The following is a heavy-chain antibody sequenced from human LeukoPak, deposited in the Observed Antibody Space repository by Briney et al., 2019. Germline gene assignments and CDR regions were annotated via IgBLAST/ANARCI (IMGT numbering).Heavy chain of an antibody. CDR2: INPNSGGT. CDR3: ARDGMVRGVIKLKFDY. V-gene: IGHV1-2*02. J-gene: IGHJ4*02. CDR1: GYTFTGYY. Sequence: ASVKVSCKASGYTFTGYYMHWVRQAPGQGLEWMGWINPNSGGTNYAQKFQGRVTMTRDTSISTAYMELSRLRSDDTAVYYCARDGMVRGVIKLKFDYWGQGTLVTVSS. D-gene: IGHD3-10*01.